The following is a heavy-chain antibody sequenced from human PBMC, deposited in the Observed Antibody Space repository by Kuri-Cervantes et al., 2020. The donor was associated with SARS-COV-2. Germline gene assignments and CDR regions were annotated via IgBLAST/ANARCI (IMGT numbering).Heavy chain of an antibody. J-gene: IGHJ4*02. D-gene: IGHD3-10*01. CDR1: GFTFSDYY. Sequence: LSLTCAASGFTFSDYYMSWVRQAPGKGLEWVSYISSSGSTIYYADSVKGRFTISRDNSKNTLYLQMNSLRAEDAAVYYCAKDKRRYYGSGSPGYWGQGTLVTVSS. CDR3: AKDKRRYYGSGSPGY. CDR2: ISSSGSTI. V-gene: IGHV3-11*01.